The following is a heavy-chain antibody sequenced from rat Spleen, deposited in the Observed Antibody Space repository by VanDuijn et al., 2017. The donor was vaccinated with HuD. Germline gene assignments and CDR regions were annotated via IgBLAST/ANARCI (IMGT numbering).Heavy chain of an antibody. V-gene: IGHV5-25*01. CDR2: ISPHGGST. J-gene: IGHJ2*01. CDR3: ARQSYFDY. Sequence: EVQLVESGGGLVQPGRSLKLSCAASGFTFSNYDMAWVRQAPTKGLEWVASISPHGGSTYYLDSVKGGFTVSRDNAKSTLYLQMDSLRSEDTATYYCARQSYFDYWGQGVMVTVSS. CDR1: GFTFSNYD.